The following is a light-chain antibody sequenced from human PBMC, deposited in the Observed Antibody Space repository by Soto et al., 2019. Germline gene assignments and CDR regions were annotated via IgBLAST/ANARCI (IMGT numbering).Light chain of an antibody. V-gene: IGKV1-39*01. CDR1: QSIDNY. CDR3: QQSDRTPPT. Sequence: DIQMTQSPSSMSASVGDRATITCRASQSIDNYLHWYQQKPGKAPKLLINGASSLQSGVPSRFSGSGSGTDFTLTISSLQPEDFATYDCQQSDRTPPTFGQGTKVDIK. J-gene: IGKJ1*01. CDR2: GAS.